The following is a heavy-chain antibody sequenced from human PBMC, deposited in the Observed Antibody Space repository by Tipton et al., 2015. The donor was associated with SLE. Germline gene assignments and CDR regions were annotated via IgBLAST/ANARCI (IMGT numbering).Heavy chain of an antibody. CDR1: GGSISSYY. J-gene: IGHJ3*02. D-gene: IGHD3-3*01. Sequence: TLSLTCTVSGGSISSYYWSWIRQPPGKGLEWIGYIYYSGSTYYNPSLKSRVTISVDTSKNQFSLKLSSVTAADTAVYYCARALITIFGVVNGGAFDIWGQGTMVTVSS. V-gene: IGHV4-30-4*08. CDR3: ARALITIFGVVNGGAFDI. CDR2: IYYSGST.